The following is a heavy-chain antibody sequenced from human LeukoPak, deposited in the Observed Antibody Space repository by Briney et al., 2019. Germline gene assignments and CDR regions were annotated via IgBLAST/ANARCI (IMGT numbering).Heavy chain of an antibody. CDR3: AKEYLPGPVGITAAVDY. J-gene: IGHJ4*02. D-gene: IGHD6-13*01. CDR2: ISGSGRNT. V-gene: IGHV3-23*01. Sequence: GGSLRLSCAASGFTFSNYAMSWVRQAPGKGLEWVSVISGSGRNTYYADSVKGRFTISRDNSENTLYLQMNSLRAEDTAVYYCAKEYLPGPVGITAAVDYWGQGTLVTVSS. CDR1: GFTFSNYA.